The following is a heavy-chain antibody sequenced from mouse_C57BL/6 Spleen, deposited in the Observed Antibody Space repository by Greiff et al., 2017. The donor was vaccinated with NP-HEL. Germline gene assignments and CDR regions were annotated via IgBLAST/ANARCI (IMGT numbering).Heavy chain of an antibody. J-gene: IGHJ3*01. V-gene: IGHV1-39*01. Sequence: VQLQQSGPELVKPGASVKISCKASGYSFTDYTIHWVKQSTGKSLEWIGVINPNYGTTSYNQKFKGKATLTVDQSSSTAYMQLNSLTSEDSAVYDCARSDDDPPVFAYWGQGTLVTVSA. CDR2: INPNYGTT. CDR1: GYSFTDYT. D-gene: IGHD2-3*01. CDR3: ARSDDDPPVFAY.